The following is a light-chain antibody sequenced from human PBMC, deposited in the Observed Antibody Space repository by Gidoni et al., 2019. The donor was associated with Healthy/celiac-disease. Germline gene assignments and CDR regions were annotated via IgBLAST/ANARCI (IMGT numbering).Light chain of an antibody. CDR2: AAS. V-gene: IGKV1-39*01. CDR1: QSISSY. J-gene: IGKJ1*01. Sequence: DIQMTQSPSSLSASVGDRVTIPCRASQSISSYLNWYQQKPGKAPKLLIYAASSLQSGVPSRFSGRGSGTDFTLTISSLQPEDFATYYCQQSYSTPRSTFGQGTKVEIK. CDR3: QQSYSTPRST.